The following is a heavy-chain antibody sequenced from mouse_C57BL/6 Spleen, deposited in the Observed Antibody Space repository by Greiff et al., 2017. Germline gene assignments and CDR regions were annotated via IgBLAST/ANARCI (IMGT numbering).Heavy chain of an antibody. V-gene: IGHV1-64*01. J-gene: IGHJ4*01. CDR3: SRVRYYGSRGAMDY. Sequence: VQLQQPGAELVKPGASVKLSCKASGYTFTSYWMHWVKQRPGQGLEWIGMIHPNSGSTNYNEKFKSKATLTVDKSSSTAYMQLSSLTSEDSAVYYCSRVRYYGSRGAMDYWGQGTSVTVSS. CDR1: GYTFTSYW. D-gene: IGHD1-1*01. CDR2: IHPNSGST.